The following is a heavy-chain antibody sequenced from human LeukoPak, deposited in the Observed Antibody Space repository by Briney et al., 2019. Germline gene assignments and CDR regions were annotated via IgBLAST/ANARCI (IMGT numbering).Heavy chain of an antibody. D-gene: IGHD3-10*01. V-gene: IGHV1-46*01. CDR1: GYIFTTYY. CDR2: INTSGGSR. Sequence: ASVKVSCKASGYIFTTYYVHWVRQAPGQGLEWVGIINTSGGSRTYAQKFQGRVTMTRDTSTSTVYVELSSLTSEDTAVYYCARGVTLTTRPEIWAGDYWGQGTLVTVPS. CDR3: ARGVTLTTRPEIWAGDY. J-gene: IGHJ4*02.